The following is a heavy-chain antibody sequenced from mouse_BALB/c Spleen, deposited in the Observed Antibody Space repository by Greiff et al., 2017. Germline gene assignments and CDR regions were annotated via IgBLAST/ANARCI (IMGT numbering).Heavy chain of an antibody. J-gene: IGHJ4*01. V-gene: IGHV5-17*02. CDR3: ARSTCGDEEEGYLDD. Sequence: EVQLMESGGGLVQPGGSRKLSCAASGFTFSSFGMHWVRQAPEKGLEWVAYISSGSSTIYYADTVKGRFTIARDNPKNTLFLQMTSLRSEDTAMYYCARSTCGDEEEGYLDDWGEGTTVTVSS. CDR2: ISSGSSTI. D-gene: IGHD2-13*01. CDR1: GFTFSSFG.